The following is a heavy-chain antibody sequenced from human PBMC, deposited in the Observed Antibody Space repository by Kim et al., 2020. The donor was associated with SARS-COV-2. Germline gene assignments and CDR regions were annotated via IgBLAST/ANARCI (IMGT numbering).Heavy chain of an antibody. CDR3: ARRPMPFGPFDY. CDR1: GGSISSSSYY. D-gene: IGHD3-10*01. Sequence: SETLSLTCTVSGGSISSSSYYWGWIRQPPGKGLEWIGSIYYSGSTYYNPSLKSRVTISVDTSKNQFSLKLSSVTAADTAVYYCARRPMPFGPFDYWGQGTLVTVSS. J-gene: IGHJ4*02. CDR2: IYYSGST. V-gene: IGHV4-39*01.